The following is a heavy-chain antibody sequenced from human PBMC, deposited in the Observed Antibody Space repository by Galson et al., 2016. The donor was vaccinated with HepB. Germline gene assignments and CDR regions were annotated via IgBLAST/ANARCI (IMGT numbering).Heavy chain of an antibody. CDR1: VFSFGSYA. CDR3: YVLGATPTDEAFHV. Sequence: SLRLSCAASVFSFGSYAMSWVRQAPGKGLEWLGRIKTKADGEATDYAAPVNGRFTISRDDSRSMVFLQMNSLKIEDSAIYFCYVLGATPTDEAFHVWGQGSLVTVSS. V-gene: IGHV3-15*01. CDR2: IKTKADGEAT. J-gene: IGHJ4*02. D-gene: IGHD3-10*02.